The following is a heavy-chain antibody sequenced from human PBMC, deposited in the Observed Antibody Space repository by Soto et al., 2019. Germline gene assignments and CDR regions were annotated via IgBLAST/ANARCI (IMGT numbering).Heavy chain of an antibody. V-gene: IGHV3-33*01. J-gene: IGHJ6*02. CDR3: ARPLVAPVAGPYYYGMDV. Sequence: LRLSCTASGFTFNSYGFNWVRQAPGKGLEWVAVIWYDGNTKYYADSVKGRFTISRDNLRSTVYLQMNSLTAEDTAVYYCARPLVAPVAGPYYYGMDVWGQGTTVTVS. CDR2: IWYDGNTK. D-gene: IGHD6-19*01. CDR1: GFTFNSYG.